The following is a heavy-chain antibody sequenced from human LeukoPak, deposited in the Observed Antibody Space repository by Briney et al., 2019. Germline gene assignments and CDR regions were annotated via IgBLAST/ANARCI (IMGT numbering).Heavy chain of an antibody. J-gene: IGHJ4*02. D-gene: IGHD2-15*01. CDR1: GFIFSSYS. CDR3: AKDQLNRFCSGGSCSITHDY. V-gene: IGHV3-30*02. CDR2: IRYDGRNE. Sequence: AGGSLRLSCAASGFIFSSYSMNWVRQAPGKGLEWVAFIRYDGRNEYYADSVKGRFTISRDNAKNSLYLQMNSLRAEDTAVYYCAKDQLNRFCSGGSCSITHDYWGQGTLVTVSS.